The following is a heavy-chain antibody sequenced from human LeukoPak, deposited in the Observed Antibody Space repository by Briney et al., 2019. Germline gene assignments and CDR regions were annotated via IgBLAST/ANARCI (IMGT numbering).Heavy chain of an antibody. Sequence: ASVNVSCKASGYTFTSYDINWVRQATGQGLEWMGWINPNIGNTGYAQKFQGRVTITRNTSISTAYMELSSLRSEDTAVYYCARGLIVGATGVGYWGQGTLVTVSS. CDR2: INPNIGNT. V-gene: IGHV1-8*01. CDR1: GYTFTSYD. CDR3: ARGLIVGATGVGY. D-gene: IGHD1-26*01. J-gene: IGHJ4*02.